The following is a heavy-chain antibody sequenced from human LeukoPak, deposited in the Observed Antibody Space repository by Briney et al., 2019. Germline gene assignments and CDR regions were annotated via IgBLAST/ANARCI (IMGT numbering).Heavy chain of an antibody. CDR3: ARDREPTDAFDI. CDR1: GFTFDDYA. Sequence: GGSLRLSCAASGFTFDDYAMHWVRQAPGKGLEWVSGITWNSYSMGYADSVKGRFTITRDNAKNSLYLQMNSLRAEDTAVYYCARDREPTDAFDIWGQGTMVTVSS. V-gene: IGHV3-9*01. J-gene: IGHJ3*02. D-gene: IGHD1-26*01. CDR2: ITWNSYSM.